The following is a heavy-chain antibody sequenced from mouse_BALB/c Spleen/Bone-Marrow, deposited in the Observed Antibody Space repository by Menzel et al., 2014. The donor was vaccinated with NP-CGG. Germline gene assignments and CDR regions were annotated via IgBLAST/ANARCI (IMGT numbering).Heavy chain of an antibody. CDR2: INPSNGGT. V-gene: IGHV1S81*02. D-gene: IGHD4-1*01. CDR3: TRGRTWDFDY. Sequence: QVQLQQSGAELVKPGASVKLSCKASGYTFTSYYMYWVKQRPGQGLEWIGEINPSNGGTNFNEKFKSRATLTVDKSSSTAYMQLSSLTSEDCAVYYCTRGRTWDFDYWGQGTTLTVSS. J-gene: IGHJ2*01. CDR1: GYTFTSYY.